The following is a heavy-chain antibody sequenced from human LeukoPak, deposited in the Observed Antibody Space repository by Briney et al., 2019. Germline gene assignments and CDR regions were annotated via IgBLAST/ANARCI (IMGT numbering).Heavy chain of an antibody. CDR2: IYYSGST. D-gene: IGHD3-9*01. CDR1: GGSISSYY. V-gene: IGHV4-59*08. J-gene: IGHJ4*02. Sequence: SETLSLTCTVSGGSISSYYWSWIRQPPGKGLEWIGYIYYSGSTNYNPSLKSRVTISVDTSKNQFSLKLSSVTAADTAVYYCARLRRGLRYLDWPDYFDYWGQGTLLTLSS. CDR3: ARLRRGLRYLDWPDYFDY.